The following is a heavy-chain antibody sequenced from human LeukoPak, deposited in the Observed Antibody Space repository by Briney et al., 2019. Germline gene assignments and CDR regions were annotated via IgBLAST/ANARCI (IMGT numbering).Heavy chain of an antibody. J-gene: IGHJ3*02. Sequence: GGSLRLSCAASGFTFSSYGMHWVRQAPGKGLEWVAFIRYDGSNKYYADSVKGRFTISRDNAKNSLYLQMNSLRAEDTAVYYCARVHCSSTSCFRRSAFDIWGQGTMVTVSS. V-gene: IGHV3-30*02. D-gene: IGHD2-2*01. CDR2: IRYDGSNK. CDR1: GFTFSSYG. CDR3: ARVHCSSTSCFRRSAFDI.